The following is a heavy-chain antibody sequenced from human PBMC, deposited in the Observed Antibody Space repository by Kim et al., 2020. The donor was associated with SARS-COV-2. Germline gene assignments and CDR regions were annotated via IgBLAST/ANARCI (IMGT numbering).Heavy chain of an antibody. CDR3: AKSCLPYYYDSSGGPSDFQH. CDR2: ISGSGGST. CDR1: GFTFSSYA. Sequence: GGSLRLSCAASGFTFSSYAMSWVRQAPGKGLEWVSAISGSGGSTYYADSVKGRFTISRDNSKNTLYLQMNSLRAEDTAVYYCAKSCLPYYYDSSGGPSDFQHWGQGTLVTVSS. D-gene: IGHD3-22*01. V-gene: IGHV3-23*01. J-gene: IGHJ1*01.